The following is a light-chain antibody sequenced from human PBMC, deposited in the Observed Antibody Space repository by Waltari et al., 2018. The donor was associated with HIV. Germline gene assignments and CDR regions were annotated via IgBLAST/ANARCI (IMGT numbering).Light chain of an antibody. Sequence: DIQMTQSPSTLSASVGDRVTITCRASQSINSWLAWYQQKPGKVPNLLIYKASSLESGVPSRFSGSVSVTEFTLTISSLQPDEFATYYCKQYNSYSYSFGQGTKLEIK. J-gene: IGKJ2*03. CDR2: KAS. V-gene: IGKV1-5*03. CDR3: KQYNSYSYS. CDR1: QSINSW.